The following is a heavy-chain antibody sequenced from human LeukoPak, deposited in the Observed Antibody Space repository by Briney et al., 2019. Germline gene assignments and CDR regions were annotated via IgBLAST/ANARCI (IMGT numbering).Heavy chain of an antibody. D-gene: IGHD2-2*01. CDR3: ARYQGGLDY. V-gene: IGHV4-59*01. CDR1: GGSISSYY. J-gene: IGHJ4*02. Sequence: PSETLSLTCTVSGGSISSYYWSWVRQPPGKGLEWIGYIDYTGATNYNPSLRSRLTISVDTSKNQFSLKLTSVTAADTAVYYCARYQGGLDYWGLGTLVTVSS. CDR2: IDYTGAT.